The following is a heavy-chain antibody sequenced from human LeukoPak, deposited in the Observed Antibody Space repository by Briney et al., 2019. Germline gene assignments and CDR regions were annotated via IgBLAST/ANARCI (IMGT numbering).Heavy chain of an antibody. D-gene: IGHD1-26*01. V-gene: IGHV4-59*08. CDR1: GDDIKTYY. CDR3: ARHLPGGTYALDS. CDR2: MFYTGTT. J-gene: IGHJ4*02. Sequence: PSETLSLTCTVSGDDIKTYYWSWIRQSPGKGLEWIGYMFYTGTTNYNPSIRSRLSMSVDTSKNQFSVRLTSVTAADTAVYYCARHLPGGTYALDSWGQGSLVTVSS.